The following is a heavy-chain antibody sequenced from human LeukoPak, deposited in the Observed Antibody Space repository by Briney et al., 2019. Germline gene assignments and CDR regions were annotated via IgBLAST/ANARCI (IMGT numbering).Heavy chain of an antibody. CDR1: GYTFTGYY. CDR2: INPNSGGT. CDR3: ARLSWLRHACDI. Sequence: ASVKVSCKASGYTFTGYYMHWVRQAPGQGLEWMGWINPNSGGTKYAQKFQGRVTMTRDTSNSTAYMELSRLRSDDTAVYYCARLSWLRHACDIWGQGTMVTVSS. J-gene: IGHJ3*02. V-gene: IGHV1-2*02. D-gene: IGHD5-12*01.